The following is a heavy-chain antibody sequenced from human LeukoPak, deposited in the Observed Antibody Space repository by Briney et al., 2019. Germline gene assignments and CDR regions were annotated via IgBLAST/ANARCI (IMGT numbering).Heavy chain of an antibody. CDR3: ARNYCSSTNCYIRSEEDAFDM. Sequence: KSGGSLRLSCAASGFTFSTFDMTWVRQAPGRGLEWVSSISGGSDYIYYADSVKGRFTISRDNAKNSLYLQMSSLRAEDTAVYYCARNYCSSTNCYIRSEEDAFDMWGQGTMVTVSS. J-gene: IGHJ3*02. D-gene: IGHD2-2*02. V-gene: IGHV3-21*04. CDR2: ISGGSDYI. CDR1: GFTFSTFD.